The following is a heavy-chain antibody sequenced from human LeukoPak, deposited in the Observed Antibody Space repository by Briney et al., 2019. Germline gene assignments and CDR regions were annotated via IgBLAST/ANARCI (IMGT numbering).Heavy chain of an antibody. CDR2: INANSGGT. V-gene: IGHV1-2*06. J-gene: IGHJ4*02. CDR3: ARDVSSTPNWEFDY. CDR1: GYTFADYF. D-gene: IGHD1-26*01. Sequence: ASVKVSCKISGYTFADYFIHWVRQAPGQGLEWMGRINANSGGTEYQQKFQGRVTMTRDTSISTAYVEVNWLISDDTAIYYCARDVSSTPNWEFDYWGQGTLVTVSS.